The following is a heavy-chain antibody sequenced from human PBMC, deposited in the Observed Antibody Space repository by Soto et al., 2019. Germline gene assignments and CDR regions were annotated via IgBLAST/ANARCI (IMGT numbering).Heavy chain of an antibody. V-gene: IGHV3-7*05. Sequence: EVQLVESGGGLVRPGGSLRLSCAASGFTFSNYWMAWVRQAPGKGLEWVANIDQDGGEKYYVDSVKGRFTISRDNAKNSLYLHMNSLRAEDTAVYHCARGGNWFDPWGQGTLVTVSS. J-gene: IGHJ5*02. CDR2: IDQDGGEK. D-gene: IGHD3-10*01. CDR1: GFTFSNYW. CDR3: ARGGNWFDP.